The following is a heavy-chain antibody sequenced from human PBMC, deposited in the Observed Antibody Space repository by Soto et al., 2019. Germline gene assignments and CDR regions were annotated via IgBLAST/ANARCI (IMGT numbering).Heavy chain of an antibody. CDR1: GGSISPYY. V-gene: IGHV4-59*01. D-gene: IGHD2-2*03. J-gene: IGHJ4*02. Sequence: PSETLSLTCTVSGGSISPYYWSWIRQPPGKGLEWIGNIHYSGSTKYSPSLKSRVTMSVDTSKNHFSLKLISVTTADTAVYFCAREGNLGRWIQPLDSWGQGTLVTVSS. CDR2: IHYSGST. CDR3: AREGNLGRWIQPLDS.